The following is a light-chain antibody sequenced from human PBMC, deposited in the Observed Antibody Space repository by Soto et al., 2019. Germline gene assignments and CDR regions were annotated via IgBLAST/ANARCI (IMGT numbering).Light chain of an antibody. CDR3: MQALTAPST. J-gene: IGKJ1*01. CDR2: LGS. V-gene: IGKV2-28*01. CDR1: QSLLNSNGYNY. Sequence: DIVMTQSPLSLPVTPGEPASISCRSSQSLLNSNGYNYLDWYLQKPGQSPQLLIYLGSNRASGVPDRFSGSGSGTDFTLKISRVEPEDVGVYHCMQALTAPSTFGQGTNVEIK.